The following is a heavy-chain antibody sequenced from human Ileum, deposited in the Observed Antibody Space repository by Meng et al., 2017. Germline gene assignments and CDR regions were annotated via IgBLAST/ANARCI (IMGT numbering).Heavy chain of an antibody. CDR1: GDSVSSNSVV. CDR2: TYYRSKWYN. Sequence: SCAISGDSVSSNSVVWHWIRQSPSRGLEWLGRTYYRSKWYNDFAASVRSRITINPDTSKNQFSLQLNSVTPEDTAVYYCARDLSGGTGSHRWLDPWGQGTLVTVSS. CDR3: ARDLSGGTGSHRWLDP. D-gene: IGHD3-10*01. J-gene: IGHJ5*02. V-gene: IGHV6-1*01.